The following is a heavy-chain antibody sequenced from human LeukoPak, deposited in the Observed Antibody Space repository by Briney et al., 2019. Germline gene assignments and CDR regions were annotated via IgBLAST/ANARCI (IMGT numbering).Heavy chain of an antibody. V-gene: IGHV1-69*05. CDR1: GGTFSSYA. Sequence: GASVKVSCKASGGTFSSYAISWVRQAPGQGLEWMGGIIPIFGTANYAQKFQGRVTITTDESTSTAYMELSSLRSEDTAVYYCARDRAAATSFDYYYYYMDVWGKGTTVTVSS. CDR3: ARDRAAATSFDYYYYYMDV. J-gene: IGHJ6*03. D-gene: IGHD6-13*01. CDR2: IIPIFGTA.